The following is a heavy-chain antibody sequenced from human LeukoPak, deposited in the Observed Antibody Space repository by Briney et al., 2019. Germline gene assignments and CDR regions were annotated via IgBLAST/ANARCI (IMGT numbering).Heavy chain of an antibody. CDR3: AKDSSSGWYMDY. CDR1: GFTFSSNA. J-gene: IGHJ4*02. V-gene: IGHV3-23*01. Sequence: PGGSLRLSCAASGFTFSSNAMTWVRQAPGKGLEWVSSISNRGGDTYYADSVKGRFTISRDNSKNTLYLQMNSLRAEDTAVYYCAKDSSSGWYMDYWGQGTLVTVSS. D-gene: IGHD6-19*01. CDR2: ISNRGGDT.